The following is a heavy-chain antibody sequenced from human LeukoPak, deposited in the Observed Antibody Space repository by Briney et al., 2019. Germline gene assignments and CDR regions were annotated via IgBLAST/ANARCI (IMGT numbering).Heavy chain of an antibody. J-gene: IGHJ3*02. Sequence: GGSLRLSCAASGFTFSSYGMHWVRQAPGKGLEWVAFIRYDGSNKYYADSVKGRFTISRDNSKNTLYLQMNSLRAEDTAVYYCAQPWEYSSSSDAFDIWGQGTMVTVSS. V-gene: IGHV3-30*02. CDR1: GFTFSSYG. CDR2: IRYDGSNK. D-gene: IGHD6-6*01. CDR3: AQPWEYSSSSDAFDI.